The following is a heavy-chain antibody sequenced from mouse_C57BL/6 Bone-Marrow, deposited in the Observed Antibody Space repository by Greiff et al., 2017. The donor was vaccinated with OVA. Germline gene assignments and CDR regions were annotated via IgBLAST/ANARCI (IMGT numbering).Heavy chain of an antibody. V-gene: IGHV2-6-1*01. Sequence: QVQLKESGPGLVAPSQSLSITCTVSGFSLTSYGVHWVRQPPGKGLEWLVVIWSDGSTTYNSALISRLCISKDKSKSQVCLKMNSLQTVDTAMYYCARHDYGSSPYALDYWGQGTTLTVAS. CDR1: GFSLTSYG. J-gene: IGHJ2*01. CDR3: ARHDYGSSPYALDY. D-gene: IGHD1-1*01. CDR2: IWSDGST.